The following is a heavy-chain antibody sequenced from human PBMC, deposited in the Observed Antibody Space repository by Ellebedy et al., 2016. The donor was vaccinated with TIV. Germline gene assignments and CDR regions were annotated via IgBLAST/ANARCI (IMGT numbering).Heavy chain of an antibody. CDR1: GFTFSSHG. J-gene: IGHJ4*02. Sequence: GESLKISCAASGFTFSSHGMAWVRHAPGKGLEWLSGIPGGGDTTYYADSVKGRFTLSRDNSKNTLFLQLSSLRAEDTAVFYCVRVMWPVPGPVDPFDYWGQGTPVTVSS. CDR2: IPGGGDTT. CDR3: VRVMWPVPGPVDPFDY. D-gene: IGHD6-19*01. V-gene: IGHV3-23*01.